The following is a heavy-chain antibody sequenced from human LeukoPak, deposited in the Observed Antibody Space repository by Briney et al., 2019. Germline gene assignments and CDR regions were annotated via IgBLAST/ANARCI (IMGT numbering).Heavy chain of an antibody. CDR2: IYSGGST. CDR1: GFTASSNY. V-gene: IGHV3-53*01. Sequence: GGSLRLSCAASGFTASSNYMSWVRQAPGKGLECVSVIYSGGSTYYADSVKGRFTISRDNSKNSLFLQMNSLRADDTAVYYCATIVGTSRSLIDYYYYMDVWGKGTTVTVSS. J-gene: IGHJ6*03. D-gene: IGHD5-12*01. CDR3: ATIVGTSRSLIDYYYYMDV.